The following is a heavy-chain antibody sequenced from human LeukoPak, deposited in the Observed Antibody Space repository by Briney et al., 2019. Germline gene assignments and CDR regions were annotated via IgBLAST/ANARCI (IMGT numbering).Heavy chain of an antibody. V-gene: IGHV4-39*01. CDR2: IHYSGTT. D-gene: IGHD3-10*01. CDR1: GGSISDNDYS. Sequence: SEALSLTCNVSGGSISDNDYSWDWIRQPPGKGLEWMGCIHYSGTTYSNPSLKSRISISVDTSKSQFSLKLRSVTAADTAVYYCARRYYFVSGSYYPFDFWGQGTLVTVSS. CDR3: ARRYYFVSGSYYPFDF. J-gene: IGHJ4*02.